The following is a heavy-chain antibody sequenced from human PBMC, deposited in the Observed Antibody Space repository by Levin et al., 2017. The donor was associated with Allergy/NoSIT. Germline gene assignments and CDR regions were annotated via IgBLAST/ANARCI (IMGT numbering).Heavy chain of an antibody. CDR2: IKSKTDGGTT. V-gene: IGHV3-15*01. Sequence: KAGGSLRLSCAASGFTFSNAWMSWVRQAPGKGLEWVGRIKSKTDGGTTDYAAPVKGRFTISRDDSKNTLYLQMNSLKTEDTAVYYCTTDLPGRQVGATSGAFDIWGQGTMVTVSS. J-gene: IGHJ3*02. CDR3: TTDLPGRQVGATSGAFDI. CDR1: GFTFSNAW. D-gene: IGHD1-26*01.